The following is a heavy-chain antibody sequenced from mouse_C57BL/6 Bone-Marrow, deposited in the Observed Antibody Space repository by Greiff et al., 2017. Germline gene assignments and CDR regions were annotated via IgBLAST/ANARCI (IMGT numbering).Heavy chain of an antibody. CDR2: IYPGDGDT. CDR3: EIYDLFAY. Sequence: SGPELVKPGASVKISCKASGYAFSSSWMNWVKQRPGKGLEWIGRIYPGDGDTNYNGKFKGKATLTADKSSSTAYMQLSSLTSEDSAVYFCEIYDLFAYWGQGTLVTVSA. D-gene: IGHD2-3*01. J-gene: IGHJ3*01. V-gene: IGHV1-82*01. CDR1: GYAFSSSW.